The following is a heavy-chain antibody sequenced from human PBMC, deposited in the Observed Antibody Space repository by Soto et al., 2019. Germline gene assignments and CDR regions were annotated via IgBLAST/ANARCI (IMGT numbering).Heavy chain of an antibody. CDR3: AKDYSHLGELSLLYYFDY. J-gene: IGHJ4*02. D-gene: IGHD3-16*02. CDR2: ISGSGHST. CDR1: GFTFSSYV. V-gene: IGHV3-23*01. Sequence: GGSLRLSCAASGFTFSSYVMSWVRQAPGKGLEWVSGISGSGHSTSYADSMKGRFTISRDNSKNTLYLQMNSLRAEDTAVYYCAKDYSHLGELSLLYYFDYWGQGTLVTVSS.